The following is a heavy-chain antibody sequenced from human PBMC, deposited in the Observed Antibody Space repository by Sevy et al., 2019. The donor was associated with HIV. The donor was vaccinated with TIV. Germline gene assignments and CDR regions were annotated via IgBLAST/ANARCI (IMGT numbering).Heavy chain of an antibody. CDR1: GFTFSSYA. J-gene: IGHJ4*02. Sequence: GGSLRLSCAASGFTFSSYAMSWVRQAPGKGLEWVSAISGSGGSTYYADSVKGRFTISRDNSKNTRYLQMNSLRAEDTAVDFCAKAPTGYGSGSYTYYFDYWGQGTLVTVSS. D-gene: IGHD3-10*01. CDR3: AKAPTGYGSGSYTYYFDY. CDR2: ISGSGGST. V-gene: IGHV3-23*01.